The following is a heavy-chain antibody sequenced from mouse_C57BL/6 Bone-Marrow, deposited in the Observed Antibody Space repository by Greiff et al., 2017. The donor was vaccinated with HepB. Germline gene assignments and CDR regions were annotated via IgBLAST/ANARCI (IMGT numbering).Heavy chain of an antibody. D-gene: IGHD1-1*01. Sequence: EVKLVESGGGLVKPGGSLKLSCAASGFTFSDYGMHWVRQAPEKGLEWVAYISSGSSTIYYADTGKGRFTISRDNAKNTLFLQMTSLRSEDTAIYYCARNYGSSYEGYAMDYWGQGTSVTVSS. V-gene: IGHV5-17*01. CDR2: ISSGSSTI. CDR1: GFTFSDYG. CDR3: ARNYGSSYEGYAMDY. J-gene: IGHJ4*01.